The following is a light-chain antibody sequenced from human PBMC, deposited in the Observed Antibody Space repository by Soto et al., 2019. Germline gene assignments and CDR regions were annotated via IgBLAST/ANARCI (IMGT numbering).Light chain of an antibody. V-gene: IGKV1-13*02. CDR3: QHFQRDPFT. CDR2: DGS. Sequence: AIQLTQSPSSLSASVGDRVTITCRASQGVSSALGWYQQKPGKPPKVLIYDGSSLQSGVPLRFRGSGSGTEFTLTITGLQPEDFGTYYCQHFQRDPFTYGQGTRLEIK. J-gene: IGKJ5*01. CDR1: QGVSSA.